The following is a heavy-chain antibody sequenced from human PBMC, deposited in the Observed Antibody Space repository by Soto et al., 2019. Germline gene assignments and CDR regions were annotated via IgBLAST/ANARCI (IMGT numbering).Heavy chain of an antibody. D-gene: IGHD2-21*02. CDR1: GGTFSSYA. CDR2: ITPIFGTA. Sequence: ASGKVCCKASGGTFSSYAISWVRQAPGQGLEWMGGITPIFGTANYAQKFQGRVTITADEPTSTAYMELSSLRSEDTAVYYCARDGDGAYCGGDCYLDYWGQGTLVTVSS. J-gene: IGHJ4*02. V-gene: IGHV1-69*13. CDR3: ARDGDGAYCGGDCYLDY.